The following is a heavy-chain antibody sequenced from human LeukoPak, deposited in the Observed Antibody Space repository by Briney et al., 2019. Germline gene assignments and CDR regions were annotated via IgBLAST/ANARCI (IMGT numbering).Heavy chain of an antibody. D-gene: IGHD3-16*01. Sequence: GGSLRLSCAASGFTFSSYAMSWVRQAPGKGLEWVSVISGSGGSIYYADSVKGRFTVSRDNSKNTLHLQMNSLRAEDTAVYYCAKDTFSGVDVWGKGTTVTVSS. CDR1: GFTFSSYA. V-gene: IGHV3-23*01. CDR3: AKDTFSGVDV. CDR2: ISGSGGSI. J-gene: IGHJ6*04.